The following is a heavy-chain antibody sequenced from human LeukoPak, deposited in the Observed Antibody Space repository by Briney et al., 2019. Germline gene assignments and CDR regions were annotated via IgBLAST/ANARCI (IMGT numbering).Heavy chain of an antibody. D-gene: IGHD3-3*01. V-gene: IGHV3-23*01. CDR2: IIGSGGNT. J-gene: IGHJ4*02. CDR1: GLTFSSYA. Sequence: PGGSLRLSCAASGLTFSSYAMSWVRQAPGKGLEWVSLIIGSGGNTYYAGSVQGRFTISGDDSKDTLYLQMNSLRLEDTALYYCARASDRMYDEFWDGYFSSFDFWGQGTLVTVSS. CDR3: ARASDRMYDEFWDGYFSSFDF.